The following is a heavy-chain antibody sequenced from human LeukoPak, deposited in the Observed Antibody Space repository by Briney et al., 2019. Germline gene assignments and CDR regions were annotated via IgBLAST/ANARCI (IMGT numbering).Heavy chain of an antibody. D-gene: IGHD3-10*01. Sequence: PSETLSLTCTVSGGSISSSSYYWGWIRQPPGKGLEWIGSIYYSGSTYYNPSLKSRVTISVDTSKNQFSLKLSSVTAADTAVYYCARAGLWFGESLWGQGTLVTVSS. CDR1: GGSISSSSYY. CDR3: ARAGLWFGESL. CDR2: IYYSGST. J-gene: IGHJ4*02. V-gene: IGHV4-39*07.